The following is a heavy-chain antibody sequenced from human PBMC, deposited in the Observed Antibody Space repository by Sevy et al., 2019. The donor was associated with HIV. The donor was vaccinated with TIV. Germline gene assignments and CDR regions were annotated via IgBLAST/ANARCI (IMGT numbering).Heavy chain of an antibody. CDR2: IIPILGTA. V-gene: IGHV1-69*13. CDR1: GGTFSSYA. J-gene: IGHJ6*02. D-gene: IGHD1-1*01. Sequence: ASVNVSCKASGGTFSSYAISWVRQAPGQGLEWMGGIIPILGTANYAQKFQGRVTITADESTSTAYMELSSLRSEDTAVYYCARESTAYYYYYGMDVWGQGTTVTVSS. CDR3: ARESTAYYYYYGMDV.